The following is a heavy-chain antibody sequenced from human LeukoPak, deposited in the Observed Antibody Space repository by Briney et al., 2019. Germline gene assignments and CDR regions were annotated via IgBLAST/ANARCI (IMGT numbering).Heavy chain of an antibody. CDR1: GFTFNSNW. D-gene: IGHD3-22*01. CDR3: ARDKYYDRYFDS. J-gene: IGHJ4*02. Sequence: GGSLRLSCVASGFTFNSNWMSWVRQAPGKGLEWVANIKQDGSEKFYVDSVKGRFTISRDNAKNSVSLQMNSLRVEDTAVYYCARDKYYDRYFDSWGQGTLVTVSS. CDR2: IKQDGSEK. V-gene: IGHV3-7*01.